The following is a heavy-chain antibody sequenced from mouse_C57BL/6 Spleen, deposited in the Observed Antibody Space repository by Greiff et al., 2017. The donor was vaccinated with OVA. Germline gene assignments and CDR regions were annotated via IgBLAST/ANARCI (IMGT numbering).Heavy chain of an antibody. CDR3: SRGELGRYAMDY. Sequence: QVQLQQSGAELVKPGASVKLSCKASGYTFTSYWMQWVKQRPGQGLEWIGEIDPSDSYTNYNQKFKGKATLTVDTSSSTANMQLSSLTSDDAAFYYYSRGELGRYAMDYWGQGTSVTVSS. D-gene: IGHD4-1*01. V-gene: IGHV1-50*01. CDR1: GYTFTSYW. CDR2: IDPSDSYT. J-gene: IGHJ4*01.